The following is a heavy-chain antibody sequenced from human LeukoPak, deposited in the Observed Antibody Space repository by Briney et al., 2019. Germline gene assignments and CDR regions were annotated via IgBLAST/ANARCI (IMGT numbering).Heavy chain of an antibody. CDR2: TYYSGST. Sequence: SETLSLTCAVFNASVSSGGYSWSWIRQPPGKGLEWIGYTYYSGSTYYNPSLKSRITISVDTSKNQFSLKVSSVTAADTAVYYCAREGSGWYLVRAFDIWGQGTMVTVSS. V-gene: IGHV4-30-4*07. CDR3: AREGSGWYLVRAFDI. CDR1: NASVSSGGYS. D-gene: IGHD6-19*01. J-gene: IGHJ3*02.